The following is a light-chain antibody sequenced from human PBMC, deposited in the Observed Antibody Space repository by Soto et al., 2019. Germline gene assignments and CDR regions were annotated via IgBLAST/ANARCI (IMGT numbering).Light chain of an antibody. CDR2: KAS. CDR1: QSISSS. V-gene: IGKV1-5*03. CDR3: QQYKSYPFT. J-gene: IGKJ3*01. Sequence: DIQMTQSPSTLSASVGDRVTITCRASQSISSSLAWYQQKPGKAPNLLIYKASSLESGVPSRFSGSGSGTEFTLTISSLQPDDFATYYCQQYKSYPFTFGPGTKVDIK.